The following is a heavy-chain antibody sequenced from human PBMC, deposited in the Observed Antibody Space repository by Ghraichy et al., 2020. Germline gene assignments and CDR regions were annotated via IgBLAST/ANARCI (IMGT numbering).Heavy chain of an antibody. D-gene: IGHD1-26*01. Sequence: SETLSLTCTVSGGSMSSYYWSWIWQPPGKGLEWVGSIYYTGTTNYNPSLKSRVTISVDTSKSQFSLKLSSVTAADTAVYYCARHYQWVGCGSGLDVWGQGTTVTVSS. V-gene: IGHV4-59*08. J-gene: IGHJ6*02. CDR3: ARHYQWVGCGSGLDV. CDR1: GGSMSSYY. CDR2: IYYTGTT.